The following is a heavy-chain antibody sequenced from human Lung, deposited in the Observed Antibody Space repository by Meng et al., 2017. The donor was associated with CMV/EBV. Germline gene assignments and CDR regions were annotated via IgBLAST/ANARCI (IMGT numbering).Heavy chain of an antibody. CDR1: GGSFSDYY. CDR3: ARRESLVMVPANLRWFDP. V-gene: IGHV4-34*01. J-gene: IGHJ5*02. Sequence: SETLSLTXAVYGGSFSDYYWSWFRQPPGEALEWIGEVDHRGSTNYNPSLRSRATISIDTSKLQFSLRLASVTAADSAVYFCARRESLVMVPANLRWFDPWGQGTRVTVSS. D-gene: IGHD2-8*01. CDR2: VDHRGST.